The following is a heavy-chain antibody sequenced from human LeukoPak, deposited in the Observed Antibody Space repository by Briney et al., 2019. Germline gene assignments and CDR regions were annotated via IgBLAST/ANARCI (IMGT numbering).Heavy chain of an antibody. CDR3: ARVVTTFSGYYYYYMDV. J-gene: IGHJ6*03. Sequence: PGGSLRLSCAASGFNVTHNYMSWVRQAPGKGLEWVSSISSSSSYIYYADSVKGRFTISRDNAKNSLYLQMNSLRAEDTAVYYCARVVTTFSGYYYYYMDVWGKGTTVTVSS. CDR2: ISSSSSYI. D-gene: IGHD4-17*01. CDR1: GFNVTHNY. V-gene: IGHV3-21*01.